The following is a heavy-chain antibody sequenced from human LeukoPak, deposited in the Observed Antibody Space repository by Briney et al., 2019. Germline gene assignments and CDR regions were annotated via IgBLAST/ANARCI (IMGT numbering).Heavy chain of an antibody. CDR3: ARDIERISSSPGYYFDY. J-gene: IGHJ4*02. V-gene: IGHV3-30*04. D-gene: IGHD6-6*01. CDR2: ISYDGSNK. CDR1: GFTFSSYA. Sequence: PGRSLRLSCAASGFTFSSYAMHWVRQAPGKGLEWVAVISYDGSNKYYADSVKGRFTISRDNSKNTLYLQMNSLRAEDTAVYYCARDIERISSSPGYYFDYWGQGTLVTVSS.